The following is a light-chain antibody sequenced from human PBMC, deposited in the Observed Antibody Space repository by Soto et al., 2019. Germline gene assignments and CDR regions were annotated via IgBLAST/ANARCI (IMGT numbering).Light chain of an antibody. J-gene: IGKJ2*01. CDR3: QQYNSWPYT. CDR2: NTF. V-gene: IGKV3-15*01. CDR1: QSVSSN. Sequence: EIVMTQSPATLSVFPGERATLSCRASQSVSSNLVWYQQKPGQAPKLLIYNTFTRATGIPVRFSGSGSGTEFTLTISSLQSEDLAGYYCQQYNSWPYTFGQGTKLEI.